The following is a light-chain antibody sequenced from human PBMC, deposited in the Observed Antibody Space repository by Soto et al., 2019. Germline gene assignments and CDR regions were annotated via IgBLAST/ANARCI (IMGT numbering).Light chain of an antibody. CDR1: QGISRW. CDR2: AAS. V-gene: IGKV1-12*01. J-gene: IGKJ3*01. Sequence: DIPMTQSPSSVSASVGDRVTITCRASQGISRWLAWYQQKPGKAPNLLISAASSLQSGVPSRFSGSGSGTDFTLTISSLQPEDFATYYCQQTDSFPFTFGPGTKVDIK. CDR3: QQTDSFPFT.